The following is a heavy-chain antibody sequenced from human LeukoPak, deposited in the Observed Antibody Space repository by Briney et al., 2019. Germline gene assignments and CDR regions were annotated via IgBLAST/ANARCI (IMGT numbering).Heavy chain of an antibody. D-gene: IGHD3-16*01. J-gene: IGHJ4*02. CDR1: GFTFSSYG. V-gene: IGHV3-30*03. Sequence: GGSLRLSCTASGFTFSSYGMHWVRQAPGKGLEWVAVISYDGSNKYYADSVKGRFTISRDNSKNTLYLQMNSLRAEDTAVYYCAIRDGGHFDYWGQGTLVTVSS. CDR2: ISYDGSNK. CDR3: AIRDGGHFDY.